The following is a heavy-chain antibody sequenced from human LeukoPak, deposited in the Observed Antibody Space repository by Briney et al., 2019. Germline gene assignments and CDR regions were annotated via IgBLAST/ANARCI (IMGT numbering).Heavy chain of an antibody. D-gene: IGHD1-1*01. Sequence: SETLSLTCTVSGGSISSYYWSWIRQPAGKGLEWIGRIYTSGSTNYNPSLKSRVTMSVDTSKNRFSLKLSSVTAADTAVYYCARGPWNGPHLVARYYGMDVWGQGTTVTVSS. J-gene: IGHJ6*02. CDR1: GGSISSYY. CDR2: IYTSGST. V-gene: IGHV4-4*07. CDR3: ARGPWNGPHLVARYYGMDV.